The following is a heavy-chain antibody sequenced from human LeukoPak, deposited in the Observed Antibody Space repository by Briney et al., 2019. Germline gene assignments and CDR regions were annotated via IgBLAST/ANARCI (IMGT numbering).Heavy chain of an antibody. CDR1: GGSFSGYY. V-gene: IGHV4-34*01. J-gene: IGHJ3*02. D-gene: IGHD2-15*01. Sequence: PSETLSLTCAVYGGSFSGYYWSWIRQPPGKGLEWIGEINHSGSTNYNPSLKSRVTISVDTSKNQFSLKLSSVTAADTAVYYCARVRYCSGGSCYSHDAFDIWGQGIMVTVSS. CDR3: ARVRYCSGGSCYSHDAFDI. CDR2: INHSGST.